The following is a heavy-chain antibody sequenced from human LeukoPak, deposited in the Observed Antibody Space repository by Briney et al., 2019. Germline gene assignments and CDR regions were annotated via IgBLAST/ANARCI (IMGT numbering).Heavy chain of an antibody. CDR2: ISNSGGST. J-gene: IGHJ4*02. D-gene: IGHD3-22*01. V-gene: IGHV3-23*01. CDR3: AKDPPDPYYYDSSGYPQD. CDR1: GFTFITYA. Sequence: GGSLRLSCAVSGFTFITYAMSWVRQAPGKGLEWVSSISNSGGSTYYADSVRGRFTISRDNSKNTLYPQMNSLRAEDTAVYYCAKDPPDPYYYDSSGYPQDWGQGTLVTVSS.